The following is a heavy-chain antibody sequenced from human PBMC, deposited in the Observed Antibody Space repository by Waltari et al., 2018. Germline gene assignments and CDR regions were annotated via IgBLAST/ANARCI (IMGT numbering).Heavy chain of an antibody. CDR1: GGTFSSYA. Sequence: QVQLVQSGAEVKTPGSSVKVSCKASGGTFSSYAISWVRQAPGQGLEWMGGIIPILGIANYAQKFQGRVTITADKSTSTAYMELSSLRSEDTAVYYCASGAAAALYYFDYWGQGTLVTVSS. CDR2: IIPILGIA. CDR3: ASGAAAALYYFDY. D-gene: IGHD6-13*01. J-gene: IGHJ4*02. V-gene: IGHV1-69*10.